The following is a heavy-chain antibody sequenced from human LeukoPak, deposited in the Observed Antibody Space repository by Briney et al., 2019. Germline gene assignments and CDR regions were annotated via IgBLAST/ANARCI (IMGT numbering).Heavy chain of an antibody. J-gene: IGHJ4*02. CDR3: ARGAPLRFLEWLFSPFDY. V-gene: IGHV1-8*01. Sequence: GASVKVSCKASGYTFTSYDINWVRQATGQGLEWMGWMNPNSGNTGYAQKFQGRVTMTRNTSISTAYMELSSLRSEDMAVYYCARGAPLRFLEWLFSPFDYWGQGTLVTVSS. CDR2: MNPNSGNT. D-gene: IGHD3-3*01. CDR1: GYTFTSYD.